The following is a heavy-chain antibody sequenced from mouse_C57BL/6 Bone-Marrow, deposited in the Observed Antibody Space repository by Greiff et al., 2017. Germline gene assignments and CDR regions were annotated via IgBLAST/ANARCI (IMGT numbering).Heavy chain of an antibody. Sequence: VQLQESGAELVRPGASVKLSCKASGFNIKDYYMHWVKQRPEQGLEWIGRIAPEDGDTEYAPKVQGKATLTADTSSNTAYLQLSGLTAEDTAVKYCTLTGNWGQGTLVTVSA. V-gene: IGHV14-1*01. J-gene: IGHJ3*01. CDR1: GFNIKDYY. CDR3: TLTGN. CDR2: IAPEDGDT.